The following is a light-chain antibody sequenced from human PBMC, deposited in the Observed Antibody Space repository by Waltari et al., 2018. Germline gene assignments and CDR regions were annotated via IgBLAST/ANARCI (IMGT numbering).Light chain of an antibody. CDR3: QQYDGSAT. J-gene: IGKJ2*01. V-gene: IGKV3-20*01. CDR1: EGLSSAY. Sequence: VLTQSPRTLSLSPGDRATLSCRASEGLSSAYIAWYQQKPGQAPRLLMYGASNRASGVPDRFSGSGSETLFFLTISRLEPEDFVVYYCQQYDGSATFGQGTKLEI. CDR2: GAS.